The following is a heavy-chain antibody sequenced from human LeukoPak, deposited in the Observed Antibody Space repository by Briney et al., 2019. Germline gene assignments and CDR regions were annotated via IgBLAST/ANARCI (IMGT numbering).Heavy chain of an antibody. J-gene: IGHJ3*02. D-gene: IGHD3-16*01. Sequence: SVKVSCKASGGTFSSYAISWVRQAPGQGLEWMGGIIPIFGTANYAQKFQGRVTITADKSTSTAYMELSSLRSEDTAVYYCARALPDALGGIGNAFVIWGQGTMVTVSS. CDR2: IIPIFGTA. CDR1: GGTFSSYA. V-gene: IGHV1-69*06. CDR3: ARALPDALGGIGNAFVI.